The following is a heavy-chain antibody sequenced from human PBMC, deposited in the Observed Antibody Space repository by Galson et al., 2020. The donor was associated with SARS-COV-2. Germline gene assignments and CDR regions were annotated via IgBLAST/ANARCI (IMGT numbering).Heavy chain of an antibody. V-gene: IGHV2-5*01. CDR3: AQRLGSGTYPYTN. D-gene: IGHD1-26*01. CDR2: IYSNENI. CDR1: GFSLRTGEAA. J-gene: IGHJ4*02. Sequence: SGPTLVKPTQTLTLTCAFSGFSLRTGEAAVGWIRQPPGKALEWLAVIYSNENIRYSPSLRTRLTVYKDASKNQVVLEMTNMDPVDTATYYCAQRLGSGTYPYTNWGQGALVTVSS.